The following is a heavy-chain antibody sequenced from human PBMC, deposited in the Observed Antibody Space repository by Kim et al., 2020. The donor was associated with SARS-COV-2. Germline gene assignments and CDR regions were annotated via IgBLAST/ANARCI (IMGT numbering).Heavy chain of an antibody. J-gene: IGHJ6*02. CDR1: GFNFSSYG. V-gene: IGHV3-33*01. Sequence: GGSLRLSCAASGFNFSSYGMHWVRQAPGKGLEWVAVIWYDGSNKYYADSVKGRFTISRDNSKNTLYLQMNSLRAEDTAVYYCARTSACSSTSCYLYGVDVWGQGTTVTVSS. CDR2: IWYDGSNK. D-gene: IGHD2-2*01. CDR3: ARTSACSSTSCYLYGVDV.